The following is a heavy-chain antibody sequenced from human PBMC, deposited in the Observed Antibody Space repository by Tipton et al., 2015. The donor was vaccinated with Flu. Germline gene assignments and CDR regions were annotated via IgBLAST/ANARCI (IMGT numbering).Heavy chain of an antibody. V-gene: IGHV5-51*01. J-gene: IGHJ3*02. CDR3: ARLLQVDNHDPFDI. CDR1: GYSFTSYW. CDR2: IYPGDSDT. D-gene: IGHD5-24*01. Sequence: QLVQSGAEVKEPGESLKISCKGSGYSFTSYWIGWVRQMPGKGLEWMGIIYPGDSDTRRVIYPGDSDTSYSPSFQGQVTISADKSVSTAFLQWSSLKASDTAMYYCARLLQVDNHDPFDIWGQGTMVTVSS.